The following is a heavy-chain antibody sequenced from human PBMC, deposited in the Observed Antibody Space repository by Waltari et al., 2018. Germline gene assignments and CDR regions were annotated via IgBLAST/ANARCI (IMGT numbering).Heavy chain of an antibody. Sequence: QLQLQESGPGLVKPSETLSLTCTVSGGSISSSSYYWGWIRQPPGKGLAWIGSFYYSGAPYANPSLKSRVTISVDTSKNQFSLKLSSVTAADTAVYYCARPRYYYDSSGYYPFDYWGQGTLVTVSS. CDR1: GGSISSSSYY. CDR2: FYYSGAP. D-gene: IGHD3-22*01. V-gene: IGHV4-39*01. J-gene: IGHJ4*02. CDR3: ARPRYYYDSSGYYPFDY.